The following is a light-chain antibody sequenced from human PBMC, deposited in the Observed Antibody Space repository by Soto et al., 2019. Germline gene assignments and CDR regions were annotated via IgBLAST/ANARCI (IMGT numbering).Light chain of an antibody. CDR1: QSVSSY. CDR2: DAS. J-gene: IGKJ5*01. Sequence: EIVLTQAPATMSLSPGERATLSCRASQSVSSYLAWYQQQPGQAPRLLIYDASNRATGIPARFSGSGSGPDFTLIISCLEPEDFAGYYCQQRSNWPTFGQGTRREIK. CDR3: QQRSNWPT. V-gene: IGKV3-11*01.